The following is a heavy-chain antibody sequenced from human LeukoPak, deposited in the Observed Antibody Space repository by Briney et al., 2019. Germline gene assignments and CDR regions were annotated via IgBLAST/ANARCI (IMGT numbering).Heavy chain of an antibody. V-gene: IGHV1-2*02. CDR2: INPNSGGT. D-gene: IGHD3-22*01. J-gene: IGHJ4*02. CDR1: GYTFTGYY. CDR3: ARGKPTYHYDSSGYYRGIPFDY. Sequence: GASVKVSCKASGYTFTGYYMHWVRQAPGQGLEWMGWINPNSGGTNYAQKFQGRVTMTRDTSISTAYMELSRLRSDDTAVYYCARGKPTYHYDSSGYYRGIPFDYWGQGTLVTVSS.